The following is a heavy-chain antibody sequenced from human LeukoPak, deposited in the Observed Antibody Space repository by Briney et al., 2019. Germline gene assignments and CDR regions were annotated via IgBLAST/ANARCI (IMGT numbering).Heavy chain of an antibody. CDR2: IYTSGST. Sequence: SETLSLTCTVSGASISSYYWTWIRQPAGKGLEWIGRIYTSGSTNYNPSLKSRVTISVDTSKNQFSLKLSSVTAADTAVYYCARDYSNWFDPWGQGTLVTVSS. V-gene: IGHV4-4*07. CDR1: GASISSYY. CDR3: ARDYSNWFDP. J-gene: IGHJ5*02. D-gene: IGHD4-11*01.